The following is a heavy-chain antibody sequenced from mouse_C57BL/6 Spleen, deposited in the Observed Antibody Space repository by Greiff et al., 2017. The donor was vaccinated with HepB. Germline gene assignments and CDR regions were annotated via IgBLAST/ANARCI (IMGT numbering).Heavy chain of an antibody. V-gene: IGHV1-81*01. CDR3: ARPFINTVVAFYWYFDV. J-gene: IGHJ1*03. D-gene: IGHD1-1*01. CDR1: GYTFTSYG. CDR2: IYPRSGNT. Sequence: VQLQQSGAELARPGASVKLSCKASGYTFTSYGISWVKQRTGQGLEWIGEIYPRSGNTYYNEKFKGKATLTADKSSSTAYMELRSLTSEDSAVYFCARPFINTVVAFYWYFDVWGTGTTVTVSS.